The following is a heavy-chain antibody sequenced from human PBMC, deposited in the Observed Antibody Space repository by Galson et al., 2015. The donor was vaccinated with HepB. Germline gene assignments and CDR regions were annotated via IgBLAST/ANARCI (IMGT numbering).Heavy chain of an antibody. Sequence: SLRLSCAASGFTFSSYWMHWVRQAPGKGLVWVSRINSDGSSTSYADSVKGRFTISRDNAKNTLYLQMNSLRAEDTAVYYCARFSPGGYYDFWSGPVFDYWGQGTLVTVSS. CDR2: INSDGSST. J-gene: IGHJ4*02. V-gene: IGHV3-74*01. D-gene: IGHD3-3*01. CDR3: ARFSPGGYYDFWSGPVFDY. CDR1: GFTFSSYW.